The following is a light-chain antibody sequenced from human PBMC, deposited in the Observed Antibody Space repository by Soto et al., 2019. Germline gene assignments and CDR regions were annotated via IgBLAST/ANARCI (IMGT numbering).Light chain of an antibody. CDR2: HAS. CDR3: QQYMIYA. V-gene: IGKV1-5*02. J-gene: IGKJ1*01. CDR1: QSTSSW. Sequence: IHVIESPSTLSAPVGARVSIICRASQSTSSWLAWYQQKPWTASRLLIYHASTLESGVPSRFSGSGSGTEFTLATSSLQPDDFATYYCQQYMIYALGQGTKVDIK.